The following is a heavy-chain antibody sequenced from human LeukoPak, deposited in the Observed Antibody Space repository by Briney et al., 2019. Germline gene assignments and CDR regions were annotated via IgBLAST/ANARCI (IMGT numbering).Heavy chain of an antibody. CDR3: TRHSWFHP. V-gene: IGHV3-15*01. CDR2: IKTKTDGMAT. J-gene: IGHJ5*02. CDR1: GFPFRSAW. Sequence: GGSLRLSCAASGFPFRSAWMSWVRQAPGKGLEWVGRIKTKTDGMATDYAVPVRGRFTISRDDSQNMLYLQMNSLKIEDTAIYYCTRHSWFHPWGQGTLVTVSS.